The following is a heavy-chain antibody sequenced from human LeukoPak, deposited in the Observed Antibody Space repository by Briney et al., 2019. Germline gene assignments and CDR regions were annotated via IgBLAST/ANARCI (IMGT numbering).Heavy chain of an antibody. V-gene: IGHV4-39*01. Sequence: SETLSLTCTVSGGSISSSSYYWGWIRQPPGKGLEWIGSIYYSGSTYYNPSLKSRVTISGDTSKNQFSLKLSSVTAADTAVYYCARCGYYDFWSGYNPATFDYWGQEPWSPSPQ. J-gene: IGHJ4*01. D-gene: IGHD3-3*01. CDR3: ARCGYYDFWSGYNPATFDY. CDR2: IYYSGST. CDR1: GGSISSSSYY.